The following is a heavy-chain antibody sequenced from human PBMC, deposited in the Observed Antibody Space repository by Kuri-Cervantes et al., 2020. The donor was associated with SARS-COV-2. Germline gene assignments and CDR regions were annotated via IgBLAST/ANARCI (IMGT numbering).Heavy chain of an antibody. CDR3: ARTVTTFYYYYGMDV. Sequence: KVSCKGSGYSFTSYWIGWVRQMPGKGLEWMGIIYPGDSDTRYSPSFQGQVTISADKSISTAYLQWSSLKASDTAMYYCARTVTTFYYYYGMDVWGQGTTVTVSS. CDR2: IYPGDSDT. J-gene: IGHJ6*02. V-gene: IGHV5-51*01. D-gene: IGHD4-17*01. CDR1: GYSFTSYW.